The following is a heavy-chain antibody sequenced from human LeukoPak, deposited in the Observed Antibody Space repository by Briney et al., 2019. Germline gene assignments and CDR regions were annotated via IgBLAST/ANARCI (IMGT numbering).Heavy chain of an antibody. CDR1: GGSISSYY. CDR2: IYYSGST. Sequence: PSETLSLTCTVSGGSISSYYWSWIRQPPGKGLEWIGYIYYSGSTNYNPSLKSRVTISVDTSKNQFSLKLNSVTAADTAVYYCARLSSSWYPQGEYYFDYWGQGTLVTVSS. CDR3: ARLSSSWYPQGEYYFDY. V-gene: IGHV4-59*08. J-gene: IGHJ4*02. D-gene: IGHD6-13*01.